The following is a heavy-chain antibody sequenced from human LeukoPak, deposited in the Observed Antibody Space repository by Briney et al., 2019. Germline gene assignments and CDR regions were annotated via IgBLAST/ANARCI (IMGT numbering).Heavy chain of an antibody. CDR1: GFTFSSYG. D-gene: IGHD5-24*01. CDR2: ISYDGINK. CDR3: AKDIFREMAIYDVFDI. Sequence: GRSLRLSCAASGFTFSSYGMHWVRQAPGKGLEWVAVISYDGINKYYADSVKGRFTISRDNSRNTLYLQMNSLRAEDTAVYYSAKDIFREMAIYDVFDIWGQGTMVTVSS. V-gene: IGHV3-30*18. J-gene: IGHJ3*02.